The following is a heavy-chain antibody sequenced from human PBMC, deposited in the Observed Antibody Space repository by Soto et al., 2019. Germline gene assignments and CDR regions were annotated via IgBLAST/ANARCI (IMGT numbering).Heavy chain of an antibody. CDR1: GFTFSSYG. Sequence: GGSLRLSCAASGFTFSSYGMHWVRQAPGKGLEWVAVIWYDGSNKYYADSVKGRFTISRDNSKNTLYLQMNSLRAEDMAVYYCARGSYGYYYYYMGVWGKGTTVTVSS. V-gene: IGHV3-33*01. D-gene: IGHD1-26*01. J-gene: IGHJ6*03. CDR2: IWYDGSNK. CDR3: ARGSYGYYYYYMGV.